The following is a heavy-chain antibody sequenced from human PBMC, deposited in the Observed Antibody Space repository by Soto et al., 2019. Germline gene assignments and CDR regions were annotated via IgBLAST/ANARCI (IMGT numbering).Heavy chain of an antibody. J-gene: IGHJ4*02. V-gene: IGHV1-2*04. CDR3: ARGGPKSVYRGYNAVDY. CDR1: GYTFTGYY. CDR2: INPNSGGT. Sequence: ASVKVSCKASGYTFTGYYMHWVRQAPGQGLEWMGWINPNSGGTNYAQKFQGWVTMTRDTSISTAYMELSRLRSDDTAVYYCARGGPKSVYRGYNAVDYWGQGTLVTVSS. D-gene: IGHD5-12*01.